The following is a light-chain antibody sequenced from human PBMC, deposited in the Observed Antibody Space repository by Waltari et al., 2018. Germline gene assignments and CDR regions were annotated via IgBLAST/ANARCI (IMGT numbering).Light chain of an antibody. V-gene: IGLV1-36*01. CDR1: TSNLGKTA. J-gene: IGLJ2*01. CDR2: FDD. CDR3: AAWDDNLNAVV. Sequence: QSVRTQPPSLSAAPSQRVTISGFGSTSNLGKTAVNWYQHFPGKARKVLIYFDDLLPSGVSDRFSGSKSGTSASLAISGLQSEDEADYYCAAWDDNLNAVVFGGGTKLTVL.